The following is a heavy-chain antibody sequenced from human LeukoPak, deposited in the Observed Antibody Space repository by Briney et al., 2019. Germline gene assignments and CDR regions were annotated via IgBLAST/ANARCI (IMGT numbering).Heavy chain of an antibody. V-gene: IGHV4-30-2*01. Sequence: SETLSLTCTVSGYAIISGGFSWNWIRQPPGRGLEWIGCIYDRGPAHYNPSLKSRFTISVDRPKNQFFLNVTSLTAADTAVYYCARSRQASGLFSSWGQGTLVVVSS. CDR1: GYAIISGGFS. CDR2: IYDRGPA. J-gene: IGHJ5*02. D-gene: IGHD3-10*01. CDR3: ARSRQASGLFSS.